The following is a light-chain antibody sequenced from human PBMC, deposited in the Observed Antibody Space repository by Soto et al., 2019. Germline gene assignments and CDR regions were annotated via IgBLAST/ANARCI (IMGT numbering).Light chain of an antibody. J-gene: IGLJ1*01. CDR1: SSDVGGYNY. V-gene: IGLV2-14*01. CDR3: RSYTSVSTGV. CDR2: EVS. Sequence: QSALTQPASVSGSPGQSITISCTGTSSDVGGYNYVSWYQQHPGKAPKLIIYEVSNRPSGVSNRFSGSKSGNTASLTTSGLQAEDEADYYCRSYTSVSTGVFGTGTKLTVL.